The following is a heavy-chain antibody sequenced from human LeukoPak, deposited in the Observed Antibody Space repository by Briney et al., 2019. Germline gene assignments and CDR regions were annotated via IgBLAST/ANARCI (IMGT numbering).Heavy chain of an antibody. J-gene: IGHJ4*02. D-gene: IGHD6-19*01. CDR2: VDTSGNT. CDR1: SDSISSYY. V-gene: IGHV4-4*07. Sequence: PSETLSLTCTVSSDSISSYYWSWIRQPAGKGLEWIGRVDTSGNTNYNPSLKSRVTMSVDTSKNQFSLRLTSVTAADTAVYYCARAQQQWLGPFDYWGQGTLVTVSS. CDR3: ARAQQQWLGPFDY.